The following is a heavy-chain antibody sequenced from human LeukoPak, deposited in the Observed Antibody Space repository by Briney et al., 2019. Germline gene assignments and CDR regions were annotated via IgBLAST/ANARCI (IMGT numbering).Heavy chain of an antibody. V-gene: IGHV3-23*01. D-gene: IGHD3-10*01. Sequence: GGSLRLSCAASGFTFNSYAMSWVRQAPGKGLEWVSGISANGAKTYYADSVKGRFTISRDNSKNTQSLQMNSLRAEDTALYYCAKGWSVTMVMVAPGDWGQGALVTVSS. CDR3: AKGWSVTMVMVAPGD. J-gene: IGHJ4*02. CDR2: ISANGAKT. CDR1: GFTFNSYA.